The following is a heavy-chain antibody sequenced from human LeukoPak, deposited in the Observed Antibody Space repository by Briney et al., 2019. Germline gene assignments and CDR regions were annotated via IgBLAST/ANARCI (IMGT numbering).Heavy chain of an antibody. CDR2: ISYDGSNK. V-gene: IGHV3-30-3*01. CDR1: GFTFSSYA. Sequence: GRSLRLSCAASGFTFSSYAMHWVRQAPGKGLEWVAVISYDGSNKYYADSVKGRFTISRDNSKNTLYLQMNSLRAEDTAVYYCARDLRCDYGDYSHSYWGQGTLVTVSS. J-gene: IGHJ4*02. D-gene: IGHD4-17*01. CDR3: ARDLRCDYGDYSHSY.